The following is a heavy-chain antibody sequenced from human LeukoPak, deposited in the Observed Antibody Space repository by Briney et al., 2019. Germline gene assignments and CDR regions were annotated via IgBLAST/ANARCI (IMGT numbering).Heavy chain of an antibody. V-gene: IGHV4-34*01. CDR1: GGSFSGYY. CDR2: INHSGST. J-gene: IGHJ4*02. Sequence: PSETLSLTCAVYGGSFSGYYWSWIRQPPGKGLEWIGEINHSGSTNYNPSLKSRVTISVDTSKNQFSLKLSSVTAADTAVYYCARYYYGSGSYYALDYWGQGTLVTVSS. D-gene: IGHD3-10*01. CDR3: ARYYYGSGSYYALDY.